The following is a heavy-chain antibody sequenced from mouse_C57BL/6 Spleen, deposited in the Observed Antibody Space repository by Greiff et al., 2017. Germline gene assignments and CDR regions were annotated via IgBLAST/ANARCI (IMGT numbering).Heavy chain of an antibody. J-gene: IGHJ4*01. Sequence: EVQGVESGGGLVKPGGSLKLSCAASGFTFSSYAMSWVRQTPEKRLEWVATISDGGSYTYYPDNVKGRFTISRDNAKNNLYLQMSHLKSEGTAMYYCAREHGNYAMDYWGQGTSVTVSS. D-gene: IGHD2-1*01. CDR3: AREHGNYAMDY. CDR1: GFTFSSYA. V-gene: IGHV5-4*01. CDR2: ISDGGSYT.